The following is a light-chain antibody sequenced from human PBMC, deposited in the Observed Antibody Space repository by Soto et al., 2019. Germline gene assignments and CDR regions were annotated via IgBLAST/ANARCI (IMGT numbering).Light chain of an antibody. J-gene: IGKJ2*01. CDR2: AAS. CDR3: QQSYSTPYT. CDR1: QSISSY. Sequence: DIPMTQSPSSLSASVGDRVTITCRASQSISSYLNWYQQKPGKAPKLLIYAASSLQSGVPSRFSGSGSATDFTLTISSLQPEDFATYYSQQSYSTPYTFGQWTKLEIK. V-gene: IGKV1-39*01.